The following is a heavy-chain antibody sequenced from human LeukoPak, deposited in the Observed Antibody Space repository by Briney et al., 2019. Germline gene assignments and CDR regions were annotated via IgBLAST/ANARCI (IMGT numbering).Heavy chain of an antibody. D-gene: IGHD2-15*01. J-gene: IGHJ2*01. CDR1: GYTFTTYG. CDR3: ARMVVVAATLMGYFDL. CDR2: ISGYNGNT. Sequence: GASVKVSCKSSGYTFTTYGISWVRQAPGQGLEWMGWISGYNGNTNYAQKFQSKVTMTTDTSTSTVYMELRSLRSDDTAVYYCARMVVVAATLMGYFDLWGRGTLVTVSS. V-gene: IGHV1-18*01.